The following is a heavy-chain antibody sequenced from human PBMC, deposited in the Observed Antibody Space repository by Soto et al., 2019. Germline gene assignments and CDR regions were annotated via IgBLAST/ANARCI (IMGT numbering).Heavy chain of an antibody. CDR3: AKDHESSGDSDY. CDR1: GFTFSSYG. V-gene: IGHV3-30*18. D-gene: IGHD3-22*01. Sequence: QVQLVESGGGVVQPGRSLRLSCAASGFTFSSYGIHWVRQAPGRGLEWVAVISYDGNNQYYADSVKGRFTISRDNSKNTVYLQMNSLRTEDTAVYYCAKDHESSGDSDYWGQGTLVTVSS. J-gene: IGHJ4*02. CDR2: ISYDGNNQ.